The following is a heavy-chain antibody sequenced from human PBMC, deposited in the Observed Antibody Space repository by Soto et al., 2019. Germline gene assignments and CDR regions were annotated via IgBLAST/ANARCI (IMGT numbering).Heavy chain of an antibody. CDR3: TKGVYWNDCLLDH. J-gene: IGHJ4*02. CDR1: GFSFGSYA. D-gene: IGHD1-1*01. V-gene: IGHV3-23*01. Sequence: EVQLLESGGGLVQPGGSLRLSCAASGFSFGSYAMSWVRQAPGKGLEWVSGVSGSGGTTYYGDSVKGRFTISRDNSKNTLYLQMNSLRAEDTAIYYCTKGVYWNDCLLDHWGQGTLVTVSS. CDR2: VSGSGGTT.